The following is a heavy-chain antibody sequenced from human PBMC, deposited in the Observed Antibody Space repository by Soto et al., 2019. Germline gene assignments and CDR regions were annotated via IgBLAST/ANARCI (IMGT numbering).Heavy chain of an antibody. CDR3: ARGPYCGEECYFAY. CDR1: GDSISRYY. CDR2: IYNSGII. J-gene: IGHJ4*02. D-gene: IGHD3-10*01. Sequence: QVHLQESGPGLVKPSETLSLTCSVFGDSISRYYWSWVRQPAGKGLEWIGRIYNSGIINYNPSLESRVTLSVDPSKNQLSLKLTSATAADTAMYYCARGPYCGEECYFAYWGQGTLVTVSS. V-gene: IGHV4-4*07.